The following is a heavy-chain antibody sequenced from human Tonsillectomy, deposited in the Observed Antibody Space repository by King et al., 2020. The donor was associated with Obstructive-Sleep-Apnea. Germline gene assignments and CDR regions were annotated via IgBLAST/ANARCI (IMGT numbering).Heavy chain of an antibody. CDR3: AGEQVAGNLLDYGMDV. CDR1: GFTFSDYY. D-gene: IGHD6-19*01. V-gene: IGHV3-11*06. J-gene: IGHJ6*02. Sequence: VQLVESGGGLVKPGGSLRLSCAASGFTFSDYYMTWVRQAPGKGLEGVSYISSGSSYTNYADSVKGRFTISRDNAKKSLYLQMNSLRAEDTAVYYCAGEQVAGNLLDYGMDVWGQGTTVTLSS. CDR2: ISSGSSYT.